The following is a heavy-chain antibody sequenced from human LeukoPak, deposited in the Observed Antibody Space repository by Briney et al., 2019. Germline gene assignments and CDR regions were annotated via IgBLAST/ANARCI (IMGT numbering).Heavy chain of an antibody. CDR2: IHFDGSIK. D-gene: IGHD6-19*01. V-gene: IGHV3-33*01. CDR1: GFTFSNYG. J-gene: IGHJ4*02. Sequence: GGSLRLSCAASGFTFSNYGINWVRQAPGKGLEWVTGIHFDGSIKYYADSVKGRFTISRDDSKNTVYLQMDSLRAEDTAVYYCARDLFGIAVAAYWGQGTLVTVSS. CDR3: ARDLFGIAVAAY.